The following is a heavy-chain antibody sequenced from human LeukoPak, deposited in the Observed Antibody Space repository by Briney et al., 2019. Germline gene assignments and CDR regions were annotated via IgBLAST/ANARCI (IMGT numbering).Heavy chain of an antibody. V-gene: IGHV3-48*03. D-gene: IGHD7-27*01. CDR1: GFXFSSYE. CDR3: ARESLGTVDY. CDR2: ISNGGSTI. Sequence: GGSLRLSCAASGFXFSSYEMNWVRQAPGEGLEWVSYISNGGSTIYYADSVKGRFTISRDNAKNSLYLQLNSLRAEDTAVYYCARESLGTVDYWGQGTLVTVSS. J-gene: IGHJ4*02.